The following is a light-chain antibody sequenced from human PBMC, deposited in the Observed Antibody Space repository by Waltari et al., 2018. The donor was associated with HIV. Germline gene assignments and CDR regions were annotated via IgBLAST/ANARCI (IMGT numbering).Light chain of an antibody. J-gene: IGLJ3*02. Sequence: QSVLTQPPSVSAAPGQKVTISCSGSSSNIGNNYVSWYQQLPGTAPKPPIYENNKRPSGIPDRFSGSKSGTSATLGITGLQTGDEADYYCGTWDSSLSVWVFGGGTKLTVL. CDR2: ENN. CDR3: GTWDSSLSVWV. V-gene: IGLV1-51*02. CDR1: SSNIGNNY.